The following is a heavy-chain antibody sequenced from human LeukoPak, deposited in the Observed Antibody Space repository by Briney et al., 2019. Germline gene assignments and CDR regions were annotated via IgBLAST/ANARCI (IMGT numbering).Heavy chain of an antibody. CDR1: GYTFTGYY. D-gene: IGHD3-10*01. V-gene: IGHV1-2*02. CDR2: INPNSGGT. J-gene: IGHJ3*02. Sequence: ASVKVSCKAFGYTFTGYYMHWVRQAPGQGLEWMGWINPNSGGTNYAQKFQGRVTMTRDTSISTAYMELSRLRSDDTAVYYCARVGRFGEFAGAFDIWGQGTMVTVSS. CDR3: ARVGRFGEFAGAFDI.